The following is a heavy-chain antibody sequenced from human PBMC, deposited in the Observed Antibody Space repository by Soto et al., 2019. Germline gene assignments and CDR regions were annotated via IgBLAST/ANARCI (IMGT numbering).Heavy chain of an antibody. J-gene: IGHJ5*02. Sequence: GASVKVSCKASGGTFSSYTISWVRQAPGQGLEWMGRIIPILGNTNYFEKFQGRVTITGDISASTVHMELSGLTSEDTAVYYCARRFMSAGWLDPWGQGTLVTVSS. CDR3: ARRFMSAGWLDP. V-gene: IGHV1-69*02. CDR2: IIPILGNT. CDR1: GGTFSSYT. D-gene: IGHD3-10*01.